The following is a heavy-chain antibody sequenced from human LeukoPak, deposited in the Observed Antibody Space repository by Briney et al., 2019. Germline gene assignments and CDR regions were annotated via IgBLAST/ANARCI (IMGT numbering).Heavy chain of an antibody. D-gene: IGHD3-10*01. Sequence: ASVKVSCKASGYTFTSYYMHWVRQAPGQGLEWMGRINPNSGDTNFAQKFQGRVTLTRDTSISTSYMELSSLRSDDTAVYYCARGTYGSGSYLMDVWGKGTTVTVSS. CDR3: ARGTYGSGSYLMDV. CDR1: GYTFTSYY. V-gene: IGHV1-2*06. J-gene: IGHJ6*04. CDR2: INPNSGDT.